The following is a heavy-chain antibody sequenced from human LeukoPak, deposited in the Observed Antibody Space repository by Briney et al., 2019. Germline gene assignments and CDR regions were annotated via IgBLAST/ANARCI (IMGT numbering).Heavy chain of an antibody. CDR1: GGSISSSSYY. V-gene: IGHV4-39*07. CDR3: ARGVVIISADAFDI. CDR2: IFYSGST. Sequence: SETLSLTCTVSGGSISSSSYYWGWIRQPPGKGLEWIGSIFYSGSTYYNPSLKSRVTVSLDTSKNQFSLKLSSVTAADTAVYYCARGVVIISADAFDIWGQGTMVTVSS. J-gene: IGHJ3*02. D-gene: IGHD3-3*01.